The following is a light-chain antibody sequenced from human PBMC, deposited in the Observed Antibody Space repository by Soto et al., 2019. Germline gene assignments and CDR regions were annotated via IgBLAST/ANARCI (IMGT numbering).Light chain of an antibody. V-gene: IGKV3-15*01. CDR2: GAS. Sequence: EIVMTQSPATLSVSPGERATLSCRASQSVSSNLAWYQQKPGQAPRLLIYGASTRATGIPARFSGSRSGTEVTLTISSLQSEDFAVYYCQQYNNWPPWTFGQGTKVEIK. CDR1: QSVSSN. CDR3: QQYNNWPPWT. J-gene: IGKJ1*01.